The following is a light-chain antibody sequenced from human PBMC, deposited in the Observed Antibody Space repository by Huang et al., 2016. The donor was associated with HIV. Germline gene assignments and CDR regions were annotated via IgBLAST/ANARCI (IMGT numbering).Light chain of an antibody. CDR2: DAS. Sequence: EVVFTKSPATLSLSPGERAPLSCRTSQGVSRYLAWYQQKPGQAPRLLIYDASNRATGIPARFSGSGSGTDFTLTISSLEPEDFAVYYCQRRSNWAFGQGTKLEIK. V-gene: IGKV3-11*01. J-gene: IGKJ2*01. CDR1: QGVSRY. CDR3: QRRSNWA.